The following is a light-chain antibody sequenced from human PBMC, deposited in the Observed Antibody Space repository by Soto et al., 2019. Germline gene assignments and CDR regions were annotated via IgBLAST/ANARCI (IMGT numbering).Light chain of an antibody. Sequence: VVMTQSPSTLSVSPGERATLSCRASQSVNNNYLAWYQQKPGQAPRLLIYGISARASGVPARFSGSGSGTEFTLTIDSLQSEDFAVYYCQQYTNWPITFGQGTRLEIK. V-gene: IGKV3-15*01. J-gene: IGKJ5*01. CDR1: QSVNNN. CDR2: GIS. CDR3: QQYTNWPIT.